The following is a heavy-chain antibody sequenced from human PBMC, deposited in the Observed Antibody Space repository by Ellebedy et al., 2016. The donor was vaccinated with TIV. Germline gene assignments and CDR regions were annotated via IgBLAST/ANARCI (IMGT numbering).Heavy chain of an antibody. CDR1: GYTLTELS. CDR3: ATDLPSGWYLSFDY. Sequence: ASVKVSXKVSGYTLTELSMHWVRQAPGKGLEWMGGFDPEDGETIYAQKFQGRVTMTEDTSTDTAYMELSSLRSEDTAVYYCATDLPSGWYLSFDYWGQGTLVTVSS. D-gene: IGHD6-19*01. J-gene: IGHJ4*02. V-gene: IGHV1-24*01. CDR2: FDPEDGET.